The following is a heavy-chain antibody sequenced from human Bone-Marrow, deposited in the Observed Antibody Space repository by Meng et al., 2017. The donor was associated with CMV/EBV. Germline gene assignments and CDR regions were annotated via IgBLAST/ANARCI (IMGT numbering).Heavy chain of an antibody. Sequence: SVKVSCKASGGTFSSYAISWVRQAPGQGLEWMGWISAYNGNTNYAQKLQGRVTMTTDTSTSTAYMELRSLRSDDTAVYYCARRLYCSSTSCFELEPWGQGTLVTVSS. V-gene: IGHV1-18*01. D-gene: IGHD2-2*01. CDR2: ISAYNGNT. CDR1: GGTFSSYA. J-gene: IGHJ4*02. CDR3: ARRLYCSSTSCFELEP.